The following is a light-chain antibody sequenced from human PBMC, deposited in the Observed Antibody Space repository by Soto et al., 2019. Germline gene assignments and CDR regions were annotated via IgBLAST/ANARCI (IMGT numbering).Light chain of an antibody. CDR1: SSDVGGCNF. Sequence: QSVLTQPASVSGSPGQSITISCTGTSSDVGGCNFVSWYQQHPDKAPKLMIYDVTNRPSGVSNRFSGSKSGNTASLTISALQAEDEADYYCSSYTSSSTYVFGTGTKVTV. CDR3: SSYTSSSTYV. V-gene: IGLV2-14*01. J-gene: IGLJ1*01. CDR2: DVT.